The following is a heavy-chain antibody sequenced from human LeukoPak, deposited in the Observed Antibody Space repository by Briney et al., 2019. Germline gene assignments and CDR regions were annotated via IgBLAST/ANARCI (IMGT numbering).Heavy chain of an antibody. CDR2: IYPGDSDT. J-gene: IGHJ3*02. CDR1: GYSFSTYW. D-gene: IGHD6-6*01. CDR3: ARGIAARRFDALDI. Sequence: GESLQISCQGSGYSFSTYWIGWVRQMPGKGLEWMGIIYPGDSDTRYSPSFQGQVTISVDKSITTAYLQWSRLKASDTAMYYCARGIAARRFDALDIWGQGTMVTVSS. V-gene: IGHV5-51*01.